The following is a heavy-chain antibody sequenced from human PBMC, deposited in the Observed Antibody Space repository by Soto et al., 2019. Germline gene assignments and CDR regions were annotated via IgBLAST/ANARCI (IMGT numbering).Heavy chain of an antibody. CDR2: IGAADDP. V-gene: IGHV3-13*05. CDR1: GFFFNNYD. CDR3: ARAYTGQLPRRRDYYYALDV. Sequence: QLVESGGGLTQAGGSLRLSCVGSGFFFNNYDMHWVRQVRGKGLEWVSAIGAADDPYYSVSVKGRFIVSRDNAQKSLYLQINTLRAADTAVYFCARAYTGQLPRRRDYYYALDVWGRGTTVTVSS. D-gene: IGHD2-2*01. J-gene: IGHJ6*02.